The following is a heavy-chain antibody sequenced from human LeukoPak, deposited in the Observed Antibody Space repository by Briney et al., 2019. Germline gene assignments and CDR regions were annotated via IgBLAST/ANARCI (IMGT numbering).Heavy chain of an antibody. J-gene: IGHJ4*02. CDR3: ARDPVATPRFLDS. D-gene: IGHD5-12*01. V-gene: IGHV4-39*07. CDR2: IYFTGST. Sequence: SGTLSLTCNVSGDSISNSNYYWGWIRQPPGKGLEWIGFIYFTGSTHYNPSLKSRVAISVDTSKNQFSLKVSFVTAADTAVYYCARDPVATPRFLDSWGQGTLVIVSS. CDR1: GDSISNSNYY.